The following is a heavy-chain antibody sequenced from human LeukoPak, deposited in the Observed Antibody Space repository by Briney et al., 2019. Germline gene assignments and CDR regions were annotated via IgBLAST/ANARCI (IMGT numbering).Heavy chain of an antibody. J-gene: IGHJ4*02. Sequence: SETLSLPCAVSGYSISSGYYWGWIRQPPGKGLEWIGSIYHSGSTYYNPSLKSRVTISVDTSKNQFSLKLSSVTAADTAVYYCARHSAWLPIRYYFDYWGQGTLVTVSS. V-gene: IGHV4-38-2*01. CDR1: GYSISSGYY. CDR2: IYHSGST. CDR3: ARHSAWLPIRYYFDY. D-gene: IGHD5-12*01.